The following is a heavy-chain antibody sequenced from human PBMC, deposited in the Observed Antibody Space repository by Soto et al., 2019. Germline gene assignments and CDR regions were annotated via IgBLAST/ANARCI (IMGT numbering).Heavy chain of an antibody. V-gene: IGHV3-23*01. D-gene: IGHD6-13*01. CDR3: AKDQGSSWYEIDY. CDR2: IRGSGGST. CDR1: GFTFSNYA. Sequence: EVQLLESGGGLVQPGGSLRLSCAASGFTFSNYAVTWVRQAPGKGLEWVSIIRGSGGSTYYADSVKGRFTISRDNSKNTLYLQMNSLRAEDTAVYYCAKDQGSSWYEIDYWGQGTLVTVSS. J-gene: IGHJ4*02.